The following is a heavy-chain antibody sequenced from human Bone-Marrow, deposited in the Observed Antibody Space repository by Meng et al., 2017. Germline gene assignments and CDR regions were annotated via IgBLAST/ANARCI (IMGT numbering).Heavy chain of an antibody. Sequence: SVKVSCKASGGTFSSYAISWVRQAPGQGLEWMGGIIHIFGTANYAQKFQGRVTITADESTSTAYMELSSLRSDDTAVYYCARVSVAGPIRRNYYYYYGMDVWGQGTTVTVSS. CDR1: GGTFSSYA. CDR3: ARVSVAGPIRRNYYYYYGMDV. J-gene: IGHJ6*02. CDR2: IIHIFGTA. D-gene: IGHD6-13*01. V-gene: IGHV1-69*13.